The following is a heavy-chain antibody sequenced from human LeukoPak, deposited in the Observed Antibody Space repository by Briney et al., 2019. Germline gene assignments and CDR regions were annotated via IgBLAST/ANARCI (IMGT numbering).Heavy chain of an antibody. Sequence: GGSLRLSCAASGFTFSSYGMHWVRQAPGKGLEWVAVIWYDGSNKYYADSVKGRFTISRDNSKNTLYLQMNSLRAEDTAVYYCAKPFYVFSEERNYFDYWGQGTLVTVSS. V-gene: IGHV3-33*06. CDR1: GFTFSSYG. CDR2: IWYDGSNK. D-gene: IGHD1-26*01. CDR3: AKPFYVFSEERNYFDY. J-gene: IGHJ4*02.